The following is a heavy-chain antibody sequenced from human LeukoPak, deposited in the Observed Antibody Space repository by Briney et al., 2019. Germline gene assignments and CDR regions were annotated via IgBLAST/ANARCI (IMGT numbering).Heavy chain of an antibody. CDR1: GFTFSSHC. Sequence: GGSLRLSCAASGFTFSSHCIHWVRQAPGKGPEWVAFLRYDGSNAYYSDSVKGRFTISRDSSRNTVHLEMNRLRPEDTAVYYCAKGGRITLFGVVDSWGQGTLVTVSS. J-gene: IGHJ5*01. D-gene: IGHD3-3*01. V-gene: IGHV3-30*02. CDR2: LRYDGSNA. CDR3: AKGGRITLFGVVDS.